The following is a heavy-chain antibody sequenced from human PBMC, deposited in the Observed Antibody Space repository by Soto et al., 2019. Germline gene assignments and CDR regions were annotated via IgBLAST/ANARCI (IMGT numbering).Heavy chain of an antibody. CDR1: GFTFADAW. V-gene: IGHV3-15*01. CDR3: TTGLSNGYYNFDY. J-gene: IGHJ4*02. D-gene: IGHD3-22*01. Sequence: EMQLVESGGGLVKPGGSLRLSCAASGFTFADAWMSWVRQAPGRGLEWVGRIKREADGGTTDYAAPVKGRTTISRDDSKNTLYLQMNSQKTEDTAVYYCTTGLSNGYYNFDYWGQGTPVTVSS. CDR2: IKREADGGTT.